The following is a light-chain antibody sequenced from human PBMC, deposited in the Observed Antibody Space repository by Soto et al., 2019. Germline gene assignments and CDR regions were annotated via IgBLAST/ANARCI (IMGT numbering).Light chain of an antibody. Sequence: EIVLTQSPGTLSLSPGESATLSCMANQSVSTHLAWYQHKPSRPPRLLIFDASDRATGIPARFSGSGSGTDFPLTIRSLEADDFAVYSCQQRSTWPISFDGGTKVDIK. V-gene: IGKV3-11*01. CDR2: DAS. CDR3: QQRSTWPIS. J-gene: IGKJ4*01. CDR1: QSVSTH.